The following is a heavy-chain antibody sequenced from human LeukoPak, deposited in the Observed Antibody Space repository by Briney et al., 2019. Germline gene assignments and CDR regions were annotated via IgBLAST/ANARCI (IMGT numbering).Heavy chain of an antibody. CDR3: ASGGSTYFYDTSDYS. CDR1: GFTFSTYW. CDR2: IKQDGSEK. Sequence: PGGSLRLSCAASGFTFSTYWMSWVRQALGKGLEWVAHIKQDGSEKYYVDSVKGRFLISRDNAKNSLYLQMNSLRAEDTAVYYCASGGSTYFYDTSDYSWGQGTLVTVSS. V-gene: IGHV3-7*01. J-gene: IGHJ5*02. D-gene: IGHD3-22*01.